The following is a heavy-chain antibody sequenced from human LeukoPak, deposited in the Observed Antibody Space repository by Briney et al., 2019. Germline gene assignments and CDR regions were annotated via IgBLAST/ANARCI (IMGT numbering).Heavy chain of an antibody. CDR3: AHLVDTALKQNNWFDP. J-gene: IGHJ5*02. D-gene: IGHD5-18*01. CDR1: GFSLSTSGVG. CDR2: IYWNDDK. Sequence: SGPTLVNPTQTLTLICTFSGFSLSTSGVGVGWIRQPPGKALEWLALIYWNDDKRYSPSLKSRLTITKDTSKTQVVLTMTNMDPVDTATYYCAHLVDTALKQNNWFDPWGQGTLVTVSS. V-gene: IGHV2-5*01.